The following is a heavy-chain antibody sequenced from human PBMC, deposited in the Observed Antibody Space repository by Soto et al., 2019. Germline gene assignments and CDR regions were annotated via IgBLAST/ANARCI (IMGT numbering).Heavy chain of an antibody. V-gene: IGHV3-15*01. CDR2: IKSKTDGGTT. CDR3: TTYPPDYGDPD. J-gene: IGHJ4*02. CDR1: GFTFSNAW. Sequence: EVQLVESGGGLVKPGGSLRLSCAASGFTFSNAWMSWVRQAPGKGLEWVGRIKSKTDGGTTDYAAPVKGRFTISRDDSTNTLYLQMNSLKTEDTAVYYCTTYPPDYGDPDWGQGTLVTVSS. D-gene: IGHD4-17*01.